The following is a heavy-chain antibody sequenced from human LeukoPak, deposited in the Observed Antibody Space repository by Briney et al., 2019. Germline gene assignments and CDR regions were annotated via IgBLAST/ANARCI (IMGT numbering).Heavy chain of an antibody. CDR1: GFTFSNYA. CDR2: ISGSGGST. J-gene: IGHJ4*02. CDR3: AKGASGYLPGY. D-gene: IGHD3-22*01. V-gene: IGHV3-23*01. Sequence: PGGSLRLSCAVSGFTFSNYAMTWVRQAPGKGLEWVSVISGSGGSTYYADSVKGRFTISRDNSKNTLYLQMNSLRAEDTAEYYCAKGASGYLPGYWGQGTLVTVSS.